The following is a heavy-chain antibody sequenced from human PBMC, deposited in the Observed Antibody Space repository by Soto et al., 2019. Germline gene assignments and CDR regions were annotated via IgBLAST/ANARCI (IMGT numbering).Heavy chain of an antibody. V-gene: IGHV3-48*04. Sequence: GSLRLSCAASGFTFNNSDMNWVRQAPGKGLVWVSYISRTSSTQTYADSVKGRFTISRDNAKNSLYLQMNSLRAEDTAVYYCAREEHCSSTSCYTQGYFDYWGQGTLVTVSS. CDR1: GFTFNNSD. CDR2: ISRTSSTQ. CDR3: AREEHCSSTSCYTQGYFDY. J-gene: IGHJ4*02. D-gene: IGHD2-2*02.